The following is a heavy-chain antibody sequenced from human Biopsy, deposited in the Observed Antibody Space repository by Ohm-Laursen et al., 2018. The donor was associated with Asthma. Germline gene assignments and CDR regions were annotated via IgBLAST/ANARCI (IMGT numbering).Heavy chain of an antibody. CDR1: GFSFSDYY. D-gene: IGHD6-25*01. CDR2: ISSSGSTT. Sequence: SLRLSCAASGFSFSDYYMTWMRQAPGKGLEWVSSISSSGSTTYPAESVKGRFTISRDNAQKSLFLQMGSLRAEDTAIYYCARVSESSEWGPFYHFGLDVWGQGTTVAVS. J-gene: IGHJ6*02. CDR3: ARVSESSEWGPFYHFGLDV. V-gene: IGHV3-11*01.